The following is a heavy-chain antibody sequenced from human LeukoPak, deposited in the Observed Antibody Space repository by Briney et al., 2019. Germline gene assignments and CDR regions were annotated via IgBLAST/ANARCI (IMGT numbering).Heavy chain of an antibody. CDR1: GFTFSHYL. J-gene: IGHJ3*02. Sequence: QSGGSLRLSCAASGFTFSHYLMHWVRQAPGKGLVWASRINSDESNTNSYADSVKGRFIISRDNAKNTLYLQMNSLRAEDTAVYFCGRGGNGIDIWGQGTTVIVSS. CDR3: GRGGNGIDI. CDR2: INSDESNT. D-gene: IGHD2-8*01. V-gene: IGHV3-74*01.